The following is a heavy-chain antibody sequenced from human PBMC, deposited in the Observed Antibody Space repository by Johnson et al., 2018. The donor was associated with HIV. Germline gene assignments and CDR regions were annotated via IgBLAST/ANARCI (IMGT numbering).Heavy chain of an antibody. J-gene: IGHJ3*02. CDR2: IRYGGST. Sequence: VQLVESGGGLVQPGGSLRLSCAVSGFIFFNYGMQWVRQAPGKGLEWVAFIRYGGSTGYADSVKGRFTISRDNAKNSLFLQMNSLRPEDMGMYYCARETKYLDSGDEYYVGAFDIWGQGTMVTVSS. D-gene: IGHD2-21*01. CDR1: GFIFFNYG. V-gene: IGHV3-20*04. CDR3: ARETKYLDSGDEYYVGAFDI.